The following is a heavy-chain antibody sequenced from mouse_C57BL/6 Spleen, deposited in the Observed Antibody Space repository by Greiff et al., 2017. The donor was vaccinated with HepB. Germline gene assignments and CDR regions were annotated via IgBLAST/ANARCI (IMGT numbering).Heavy chain of an antibody. V-gene: IGHV1-42*01. CDR3: ARSYYSNYDAMDY. CDR2: INPSTGGT. J-gene: IGHJ4*01. D-gene: IGHD2-5*01. Sequence: VPLQQSGPELVKPGASVKISCKASGYSFTGYYMNWVKQSPEKSLEWIGEINPSTGGTTYNQKFKAKATLTVDKSSSTAYMQLKSLTSEDSAVYYCARSYYSNYDAMDYWGQGTSVTVSS. CDR1: GYSFTGYY.